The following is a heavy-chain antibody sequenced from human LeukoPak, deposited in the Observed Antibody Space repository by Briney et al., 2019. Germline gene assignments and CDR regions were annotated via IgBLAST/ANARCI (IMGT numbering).Heavy chain of an antibody. CDR2: ISSSSSTI. D-gene: IGHD6-13*01. CDR3: AREGPRQLVQGGFDY. J-gene: IGHJ4*02. Sequence: GGSLRLSCAASGFTFSSYEMNWVRQAPGKGLEWVSYISSSSSTIYYADSVKGRFTISRDNAKNSLYLQMNSLRAEDTAVYYCAREGPRQLVQGGFDYWGQVTLVTVSS. V-gene: IGHV3-48*03. CDR1: GFTFSSYE.